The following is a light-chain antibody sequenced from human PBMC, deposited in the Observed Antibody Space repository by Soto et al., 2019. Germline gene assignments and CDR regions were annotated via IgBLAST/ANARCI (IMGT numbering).Light chain of an antibody. V-gene: IGKV3-11*01. CDR3: QQRSNWPIT. CDR1: QSVGSY. Sequence: SPGERATLSCRASQSVGSYLAWYQQKPGQAPRLLIXDASNRATGIPARFSGSGSGTDFTLTISSLEPEDFAVYYCQQRSNWPITFGQGTRLEIK. J-gene: IGKJ5*01. CDR2: DAS.